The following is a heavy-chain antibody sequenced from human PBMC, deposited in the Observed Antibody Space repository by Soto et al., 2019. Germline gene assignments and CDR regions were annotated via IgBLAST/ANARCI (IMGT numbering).Heavy chain of an antibody. CDR1: GFTFSSYG. Sequence: GGSLRLSCAASGFTFSSYGMHWVRQAPGKGLEWVAVIWYDGSNKYYADSVKGRFTISRDNSKNTLYLQMNSLRAEDTAVYYCARDVNDEMATIEPVPQAPFDYWGQGTLVTVSS. CDR2: IWYDGSNK. D-gene: IGHD5-12*01. V-gene: IGHV3-33*01. J-gene: IGHJ4*02. CDR3: ARDVNDEMATIEPVPQAPFDY.